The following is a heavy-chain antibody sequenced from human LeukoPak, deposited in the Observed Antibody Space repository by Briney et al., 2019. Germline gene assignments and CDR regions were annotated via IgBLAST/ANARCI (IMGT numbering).Heavy chain of an antibody. D-gene: IGHD3-10*01. V-gene: IGHV3-9*01. CDR3: AKDLLAGFGGD. J-gene: IGHJ4*02. CDR1: GFTFDDYA. CDR2: ISWNSGSI. Sequence: GRSLRLFCAASGFTFDDYAMHWVRQAPGKGLEWVSGISWNSGSIGYADSVKGRFTISRDNAKNSLYLQMNSLRAEDTALYYCAKDLLAGFGGDWGQGTLVTVSS.